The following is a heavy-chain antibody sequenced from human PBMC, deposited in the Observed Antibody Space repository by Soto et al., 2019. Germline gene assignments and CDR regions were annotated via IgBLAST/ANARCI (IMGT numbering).Heavy chain of an antibody. Sequence: SETLSRTCTVSGGSIRYYCWTWSRQPPGKGLEWIGYIYYSGRTNYNPSLKSRVSISVDTSKNHFSLQLRSVTAADTAVYYCARVGGDDFGDSGGFDYWGQGTLVTVSS. CDR2: IYYSGRT. V-gene: IGHV4-59*01. J-gene: IGHJ4*02. CDR1: GGSIRYYC. D-gene: IGHD4-17*01. CDR3: ARVGGDDFGDSGGFDY.